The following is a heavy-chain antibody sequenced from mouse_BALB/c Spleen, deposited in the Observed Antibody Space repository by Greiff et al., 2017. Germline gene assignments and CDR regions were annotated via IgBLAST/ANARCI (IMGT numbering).Heavy chain of an antibody. CDR3: ARWEGFYEKAWFAY. J-gene: IGHJ3*01. D-gene: IGHD2-12*01. V-gene: IGHV1-69*01. CDR2: IDTSDSYT. Sequence: VKLQQPGAELVMPGASVKMSCKASGYTFTDYWMHWVKQRPGQGLEWIGAIDTSDSYTSYNQKFKGKATLTVDESSSTAYMQLSSLTSEDSAVYYCARWEGFYEKAWFAYWGQGTLVTVSA. CDR1: GYTFTDYW.